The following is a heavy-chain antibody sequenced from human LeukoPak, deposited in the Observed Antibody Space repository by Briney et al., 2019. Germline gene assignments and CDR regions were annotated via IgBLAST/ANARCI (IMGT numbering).Heavy chain of an antibody. V-gene: IGHV3-30*18. D-gene: IGHD3-10*01. CDR1: GFTFSSYG. CDR2: ISYDGSNK. Sequence: GGSLRLSCAASGFTFSSYGMHWGRQAPGKGLEWVAVISYDGSNKYYADSVKGRFTISRDNSKNTLYLQMNSLRAEDTAVYYCAKDYLYYYGSGSYYKPPDYWGQGTLVTVSS. J-gene: IGHJ4*02. CDR3: AKDYLYYYGSGSYYKPPDY.